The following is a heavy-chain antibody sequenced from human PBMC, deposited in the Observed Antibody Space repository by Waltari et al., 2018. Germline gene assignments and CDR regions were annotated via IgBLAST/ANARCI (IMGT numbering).Heavy chain of an antibody. CDR3: ARVAVTTPWYFDL. J-gene: IGHJ2*01. D-gene: IGHD2-21*02. Sequence: EVQLVESGGGLVQPGGSLRLSCAASGSTFTRYWMHWVRQAPGRGLVGVSRINSAGSTTTYTDSVKGRFTISRDNAKNTLYLQMNSLRAEDTAVYYCARVAVTTPWYFDLWGRGTLVTVSS. CDR1: GSTFTRYW. V-gene: IGHV3-74*01. CDR2: INSAGSTT.